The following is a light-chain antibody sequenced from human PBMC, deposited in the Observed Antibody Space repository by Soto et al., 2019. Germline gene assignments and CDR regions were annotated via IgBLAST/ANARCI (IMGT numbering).Light chain of an antibody. V-gene: IGLV1-51*02. J-gene: IGLJ1*01. CDR2: ENN. Sequence: QSVLTQPPPVSAAPGQKVTLSCSGNKSNIGNTYVSWYQQLPGTAPKLLIYENNKRPSGIPDRFSGSKSGTSATLGITGLQTGDEADYYCGAWDSGLSGYVFGTGTRSPS. CDR1: KSNIGNTY. CDR3: GAWDSGLSGYV.